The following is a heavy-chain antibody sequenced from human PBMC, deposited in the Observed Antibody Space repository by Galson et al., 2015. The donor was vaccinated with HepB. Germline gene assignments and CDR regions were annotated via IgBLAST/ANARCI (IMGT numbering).Heavy chain of an antibody. CDR2: INQDGSEK. D-gene: IGHD4-11*01. CDR3: ARDLGYSNHRLAYYYYGMDV. CDR1: GFIFSSYW. Sequence: SLRLSCAASGFIFSSYWMSWVRQAPGKGLEWVANINQDGSEKNYEDPVKGRFTISRDNAKNSLYLQMNSLRAEDTAVYYCARDLGYSNHRLAYYYYGMDVWGQGTTVTVSS. J-gene: IGHJ6*02. V-gene: IGHV3-7*03.